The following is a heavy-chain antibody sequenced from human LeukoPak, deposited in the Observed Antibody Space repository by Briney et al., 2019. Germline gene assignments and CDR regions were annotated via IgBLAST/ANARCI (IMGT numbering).Heavy chain of an antibody. CDR1: GFNFNYAW. J-gene: IGHJ4*02. Sequence: GGSLRLSCAASGFNFNYAWMTWVRQAPGKGLEWVANMNPDGSEKHYVDSVKGRFTISRDNAKNSLFLQMNSLRAEDTAVYFCARVRSFFYDDSGYYYPKYYFDYWGQGALVTVSS. CDR2: MNPDGSEK. D-gene: IGHD3-22*01. CDR3: ARVRSFFYDDSGYYYPKYYFDY. V-gene: IGHV3-7*01.